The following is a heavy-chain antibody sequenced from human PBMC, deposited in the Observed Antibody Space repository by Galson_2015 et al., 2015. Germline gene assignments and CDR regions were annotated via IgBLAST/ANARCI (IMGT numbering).Heavy chain of an antibody. D-gene: IGHD2-2*01. J-gene: IGHJ4*02. Sequence: SLRLSCAASGFTVSSNYMSWVRQAPGKGLEWVSVLYSGDTTYYADSVKGRFTISRDNSKNTLHLQMNNLRAEDTAVYYCASPGLPARGDYWGQGTLVTVSS. CDR3: ASPGLPARGDY. V-gene: IGHV3-53*01. CDR2: LYSGDTT. CDR1: GFTVSSNY.